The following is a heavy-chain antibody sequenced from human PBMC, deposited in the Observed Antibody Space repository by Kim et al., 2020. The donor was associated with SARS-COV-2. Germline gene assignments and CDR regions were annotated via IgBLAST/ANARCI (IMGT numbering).Heavy chain of an antibody. CDR3: ARRLGYYGMDV. CDR2: IDAGKDST. V-gene: IGHV1-3*01. J-gene: IGHJ6*02. CDR1: GYTFTTYA. Sequence: ASVKVSCKASGYTFTTYAIHWVRQAPGQSGGWMGWIDAGKDSTKYSQKFQDRLTLTTDTSAITAYMELSNLRSEDTAVYYCARRLGYYGMDVWGQGTTVPV.